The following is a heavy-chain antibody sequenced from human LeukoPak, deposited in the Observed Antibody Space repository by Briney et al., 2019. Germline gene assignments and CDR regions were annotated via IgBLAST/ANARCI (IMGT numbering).Heavy chain of an antibody. CDR3: ARDKQWLVSYYYYGMDV. J-gene: IGHJ6*02. V-gene: IGHV4-61*02. D-gene: IGHD6-19*01. Sequence: PSETLSLTCTVSGGSISSGSYYWSWIRQPAGKGLEWIGRIYTSGSTNYNPSLKSRVTISVDTSKNQFSLKLSSVTAADTAVYYCARDKQWLVSYYYYGMDVWGRGTTVTVSS. CDR2: IYTSGST. CDR1: GGSISSGSYY.